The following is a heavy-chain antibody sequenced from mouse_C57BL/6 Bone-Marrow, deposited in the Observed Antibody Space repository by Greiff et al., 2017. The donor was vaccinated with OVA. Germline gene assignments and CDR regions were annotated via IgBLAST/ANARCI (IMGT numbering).Heavy chain of an antibody. CDR2: IHPNSGST. D-gene: IGHD1-1*01. V-gene: IGHV1-64*01. CDR1: GYTFTSYW. Sequence: QVQLQQPGAELVKPGASVKLSCKASGYTFTSYWMHWVKQRPGQGLEWIGMIHPNSGSTNYNEKFKSKATLTVDKSSSTAYMQLSSLTSEDSAVYYCARTNPYYYDFDYWGQGTTLTVSS. J-gene: IGHJ2*01. CDR3: ARTNPYYYDFDY.